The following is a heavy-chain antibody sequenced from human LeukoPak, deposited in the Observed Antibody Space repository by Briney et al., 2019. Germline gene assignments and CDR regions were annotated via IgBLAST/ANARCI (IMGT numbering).Heavy chain of an antibody. CDR1: GFTFDEYA. CDR2: ISWNSGLI. J-gene: IGHJ4*02. D-gene: IGHD3/OR15-3a*01. Sequence: SLRLSCAAYGFTFDEYAMHWARQAPGKGMEWVSGISWNSGLIDYADSVKGRFTISRDNAKNSLYLQMNSLKAEDTAFYYCAKVGIFGLVTYYFDYWGQGTLVTVSS. CDR3: AKVGIFGLVTYYFDY. V-gene: IGHV3-9*01.